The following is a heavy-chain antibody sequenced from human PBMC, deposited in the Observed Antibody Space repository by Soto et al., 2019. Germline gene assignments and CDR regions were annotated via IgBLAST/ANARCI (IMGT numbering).Heavy chain of an antibody. Sequence: SETLSLTCTVSGGSISSYYWSWIRQPPGKGLEWIGYIYYSGSTNYNPSLKSRVTISVDTSKNQFSLKLSSVTAADTAVYYCAGTIVVVPAAPNWFDPWGQGTLVTVSS. CDR2: IYYSGST. J-gene: IGHJ5*02. CDR1: GGSISSYY. CDR3: AGTIVVVPAAPNWFDP. V-gene: IGHV4-59*08. D-gene: IGHD2-2*01.